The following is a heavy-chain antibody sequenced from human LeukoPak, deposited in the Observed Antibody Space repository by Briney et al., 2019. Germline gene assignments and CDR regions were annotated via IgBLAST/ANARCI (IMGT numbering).Heavy chain of an antibody. D-gene: IGHD3-22*01. CDR2: IYSGGST. CDR3: ARGRYYDSSGYSLDY. CDR1: GFTVSSNY. V-gene: IGHV3-53*01. J-gene: IGHJ4*02. Sequence: PGGSLRLSCAAFGFTVSSNYMSWVRQAPGKGLEWVSVIYSGGSTYYADSVKGRFTISRDNSKNTLYLQMNSLRAEDTAVYYCARGRYYDSSGYSLDYWGQGTLVTVSS.